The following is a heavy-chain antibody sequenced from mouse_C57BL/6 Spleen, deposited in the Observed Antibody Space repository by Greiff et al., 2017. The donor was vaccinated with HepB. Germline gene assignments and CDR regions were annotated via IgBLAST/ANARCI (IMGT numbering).Heavy chain of an antibody. CDR2: IDPETGGT. CDR1: GYTFTDYE. CDR3: TRSNLKLICPY. Sequence: VQLQQSGAELVRPGASVTLSCKASGYTFTDYEMHWVKQTPVHGLEWIGAIDPETGGTAYNQKFKGKAILTADKSSSTAYMELRSLTSEDSAVYYCTRSNLKLICPYWGQGTTLAVSS. V-gene: IGHV1-15*01. J-gene: IGHJ2*01.